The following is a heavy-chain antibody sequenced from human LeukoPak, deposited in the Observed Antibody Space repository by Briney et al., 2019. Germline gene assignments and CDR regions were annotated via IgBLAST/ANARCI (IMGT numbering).Heavy chain of an antibody. CDR2: ISSSSSDI. D-gene: IGHD4-23*01. CDR3: ATLDYGGNSFNAFDI. Sequence: GGSLRLSCAASGFTFTSYNMAWVRQTPGKGLEWVSSISSSSSDIHYADSLKGRFTISRDNAKNSLYLQMNSLRAEDTAIYYCATLDYGGNSFNAFDIWGQGTMVTVSS. J-gene: IGHJ3*02. CDR1: GFTFTSYN. V-gene: IGHV3-21*01.